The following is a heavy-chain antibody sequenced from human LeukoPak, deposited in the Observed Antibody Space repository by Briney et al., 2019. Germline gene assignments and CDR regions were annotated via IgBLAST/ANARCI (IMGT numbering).Heavy chain of an antibody. CDR3: AKEYLVFAPGT. Sequence: GGSLRLSCVASGFTFSSHAMSWVRQAPGKGLEWVAFIRYDETNKYYADSVKGRFDISRDNSKNTLYLQMNSLRAEDTAVYYCAKEYLVFAPGTRGQGTLVTVSS. CDR2: IRYDETNK. J-gene: IGHJ4*02. D-gene: IGHD2-21*01. V-gene: IGHV3-30*02. CDR1: GFTFSSHA.